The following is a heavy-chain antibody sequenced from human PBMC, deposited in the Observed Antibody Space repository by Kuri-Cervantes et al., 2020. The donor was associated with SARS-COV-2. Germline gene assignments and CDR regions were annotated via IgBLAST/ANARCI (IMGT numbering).Heavy chain of an antibody. CDR2: INAANGVT. V-gene: IGHV1-3*01. J-gene: IGHJ4*02. CDR3: ARAPNYSVVDSFWFY. Sequence: ASVKVSCKASGSPFNSHGLHWVRQAPGQRLDWMGWINAANGVTKYSQNFQGRLTITGDTSATTIYMELTNLRSEDTAFYYCARAPNYSVVDSFWFYWGQGTQVTVSS. CDR1: GSPFNSHG. D-gene: IGHD5/OR15-5a*01.